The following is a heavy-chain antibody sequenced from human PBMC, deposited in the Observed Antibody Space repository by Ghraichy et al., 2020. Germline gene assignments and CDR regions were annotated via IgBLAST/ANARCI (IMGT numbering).Heavy chain of an antibody. CDR1: GGSISSFY. Sequence: SQTLSLTCTVSGGSISSFYWSWIRQPPGKGLEWIGYIYYTGSTNYNPSLKSRVTISVDTSKNQFSLKLSSVTAADTAVYYCARHKGLDPWGQGTLVTVSS. CDR2: IYYTGST. CDR3: ARHKGLDP. D-gene: IGHD2-21*01. J-gene: IGHJ5*02. V-gene: IGHV4-59*01.